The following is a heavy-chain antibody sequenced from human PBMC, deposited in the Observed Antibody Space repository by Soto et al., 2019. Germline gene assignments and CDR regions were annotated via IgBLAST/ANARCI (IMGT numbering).Heavy chain of an antibody. Sequence: QVQLQESGPGLVKPSETLSLTCTVSGGSISSYYWSWIRQPPGKGLEWIGYIYYSGSTNYNPSLKGRVTISVDTSKNQFSLKLSSVTAADTAVYYCARQGSSGTTYYYYYGMDVWGQGTTVTVSS. CDR1: GGSISSYY. CDR3: ARQGSSGTTYYYYYGMDV. V-gene: IGHV4-59*08. CDR2: IYYSGST. J-gene: IGHJ6*02. D-gene: IGHD6-19*01.